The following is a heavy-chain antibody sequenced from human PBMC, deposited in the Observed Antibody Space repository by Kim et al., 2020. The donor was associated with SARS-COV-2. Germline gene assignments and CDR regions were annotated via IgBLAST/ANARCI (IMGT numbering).Heavy chain of an antibody. D-gene: IGHD3-10*01. CDR3: VRDRRGRFGENDFAP. J-gene: IGHJ5*02. Sequence: DAMKGRFTISRDNSNHRLYLQMSSLRPDDTAVYYCVRDRRGRFGENDFAPWGQGTLVTVSA. V-gene: IGHV3-64D*06.